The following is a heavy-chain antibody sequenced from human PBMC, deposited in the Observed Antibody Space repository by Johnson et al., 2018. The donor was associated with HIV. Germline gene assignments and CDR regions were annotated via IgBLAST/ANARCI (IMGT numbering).Heavy chain of an antibody. J-gene: IGHJ3*02. CDR2: ISSSGSTI. D-gene: IGHD6-13*01. V-gene: IGHV3-48*04. CDR3: AKGGGQQLAHAFDI. Sequence: EVQLVESGGGVVQPGRSLRLSCAASGFSFSSYPMHWVRQAPGKGLEWVSYISSSGSTIYYADSVKGRFTISRDNAKNSLYLQMNSLRAEDTALYYCAKGGGQQLAHAFDIWGQGTMVTVSS. CDR1: GFSFSSYP.